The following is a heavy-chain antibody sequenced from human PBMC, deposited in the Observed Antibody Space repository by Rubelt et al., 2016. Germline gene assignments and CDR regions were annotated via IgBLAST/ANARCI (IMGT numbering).Heavy chain of an antibody. CDR1: GGSISSNSYY. CDR3: ARIEFNTWSPYLDY. D-gene: IGHD2-8*02. J-gene: IGHJ4*02. CDR2: IYYSGST. V-gene: IGHV4-39*07. Sequence: QLQLQESGPGLVKPSETLSLTCTVSGGSISSNSYYWGWIRQPPGKGLEWIGSIYYSGSTYYNPSLKSRVTISVDTSKNQFSLKLRTVTAADTAVDDSARIEFNTWSPYLDYWGQGTLVTVSS.